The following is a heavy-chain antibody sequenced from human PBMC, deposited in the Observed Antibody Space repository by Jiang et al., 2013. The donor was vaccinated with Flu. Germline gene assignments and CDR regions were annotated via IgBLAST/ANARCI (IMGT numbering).Heavy chain of an antibody. D-gene: IGHD3-3*01. V-gene: IGHV1-2*02. J-gene: IGHJ6*04. CDR3: ARVPKEYYDFWSGFPQDV. CDR2: INPNNDGT. Sequence: KPGASVKVSCKASGYTFTGYYMHWVRQAPGQGLEWMGWINPNNDGTNYAQKFQGRVTMTRDTSISTAYMELSRLRSDDTAVYYCARVPKEYYDFWSGFPQDVWGKGTTVTVSS. CDR1: GYTFTGYY.